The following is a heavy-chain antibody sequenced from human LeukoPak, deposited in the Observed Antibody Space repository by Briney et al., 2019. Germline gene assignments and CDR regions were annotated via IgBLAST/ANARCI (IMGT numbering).Heavy chain of an antibody. D-gene: IGHD4-11*01. J-gene: IGHJ6*03. V-gene: IGHV1-2*02. CDR2: INPNSGGT. CDR3: ARCGTTVTTNYYYYMDV. Sequence: ASVKVSCKASGYTFTGYYMHWVRQAPGQGLEWMGWINPNSGGTNYAQKFQGRVTMTRDTSTSTAYMELRSLRSDDTAVYYCARCGTTVTTNYYYYMDVWGKGTTVTVSS. CDR1: GYTFTGYY.